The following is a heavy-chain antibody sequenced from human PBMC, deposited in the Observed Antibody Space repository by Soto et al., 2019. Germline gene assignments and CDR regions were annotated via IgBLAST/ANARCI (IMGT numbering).Heavy chain of an antibody. D-gene: IGHD6-13*01. CDR3: QRAREGSSRYYYYYMDV. V-gene: IGHV3-30-3*01. CDR2: ISYDGSNK. CDR1: GFTFSSYA. Sequence: PGGSLRLSCAASGFTFSSYAMHWVRQAPGKGLEWVAVISYDGSNKYYADSVKGRFTISRDNSKNTLYLQMNSLRAEDTAVYYWQRAREGSSRYYYYYMDVWGKGTTVTVSS. J-gene: IGHJ6*03.